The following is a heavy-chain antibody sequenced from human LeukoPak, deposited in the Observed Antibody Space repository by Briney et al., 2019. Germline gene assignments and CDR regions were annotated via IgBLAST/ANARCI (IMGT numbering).Heavy chain of an antibody. CDR3: AREEQWLVTHFDY. CDR2: IKQDGSEK. CDR1: GFTFSSYR. V-gene: IGHV3-7*01. J-gene: IGHJ4*02. Sequence: PGGSLRLSCAASGFTFSSYRMSWVRQAPGKGLEWVANIKQDGSEKYYVDSVKGRFTISRDNAKNSLYLQMNSLRAEDTAVYYCAREEQWLVTHFDYWGQGTLVTVSS. D-gene: IGHD6-19*01.